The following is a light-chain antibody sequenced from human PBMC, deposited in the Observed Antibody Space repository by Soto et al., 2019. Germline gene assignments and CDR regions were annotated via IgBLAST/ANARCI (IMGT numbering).Light chain of an antibody. V-gene: IGLV1-40*01. CDR2: ANN. J-gene: IGLJ3*02. Sequence: QSVLTQPPSVSGAPGQRVTISCAGSSSNIGAGFDVHWYQQLPGTAPKLLIYANNIRPSGVPDRFSGSKSGISASLAITGLQAEDEADYYCQSYDRSLSGSVFGGGTQLTVL. CDR3: QSYDRSLSGSV. CDR1: SSNIGAGFD.